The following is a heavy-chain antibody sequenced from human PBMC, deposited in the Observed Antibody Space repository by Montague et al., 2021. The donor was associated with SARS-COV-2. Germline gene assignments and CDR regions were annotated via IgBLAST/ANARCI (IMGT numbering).Heavy chain of an antibody. Sequence: SLRLSWAASGFPFDEYSVHWVRQAPGKGLEWVSGISWNSGSIGYADSVKGRFTISRDNAKNSLYLQMNSLRAEDTALYYCAKGMEVVVTANLDYWGQGTLVTVSS. J-gene: IGHJ4*02. D-gene: IGHD2-21*02. CDR3: AKGMEVVVTANLDY. V-gene: IGHV3-9*01. CDR2: ISWNSGSI. CDR1: GFPFDEYS.